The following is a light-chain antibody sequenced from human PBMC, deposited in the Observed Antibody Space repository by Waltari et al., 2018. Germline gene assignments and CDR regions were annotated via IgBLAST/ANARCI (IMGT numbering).Light chain of an antibody. CDR1: QDISNY. Sequence: DIQMTQSPSSLSASVGDRVTITCRASQDISNYLAWFQQKPGKAPKSLIYGASSLEIGVPSKFSGSGSGRDFTLTISSLQPEDFATYYCQQYNTYPWTFGQGTKVEIK. J-gene: IGKJ1*01. V-gene: IGKV1-16*02. CDR3: QQYNTYPWT. CDR2: GAS.